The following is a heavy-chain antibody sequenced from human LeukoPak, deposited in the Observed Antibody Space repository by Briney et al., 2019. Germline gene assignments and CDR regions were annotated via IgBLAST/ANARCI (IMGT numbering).Heavy chain of an antibody. V-gene: IGHV3-15*01. Sequence: PGGSLRLSCAASGFTFSNAWMSWVRQAPGKGLEWVGRIKSKTDGRTTDYAAPVKGRFTISRDDSKNTLYLQMNSLKTEDTAVYYCTTDQRGDDYWGQGTLVTVSS. J-gene: IGHJ4*02. D-gene: IGHD3-10*01. CDR1: GFTFSNAW. CDR2: IKSKTDGRTT. CDR3: TTDQRGDDY.